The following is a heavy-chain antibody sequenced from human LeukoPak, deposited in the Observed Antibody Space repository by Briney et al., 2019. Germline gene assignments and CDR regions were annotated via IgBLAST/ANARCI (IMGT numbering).Heavy chain of an antibody. Sequence: GGSLRLSCAASGFTVSSNYMSWVRQAPGQGLEWVGRIKSKTDGGTSDYAAPVKGRFTISRDDSKNTLYLQMNSLKTEDTAVYYCTTVDYAAFNIWGQGTMVTVSS. CDR1: GFTVSSNY. CDR2: IKSKTDGGTS. J-gene: IGHJ3*02. V-gene: IGHV3-15*01. D-gene: IGHD4/OR15-4a*01. CDR3: TTVDYAAFNI.